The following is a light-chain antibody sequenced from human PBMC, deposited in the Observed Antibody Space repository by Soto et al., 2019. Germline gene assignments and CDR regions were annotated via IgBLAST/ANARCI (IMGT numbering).Light chain of an antibody. CDR2: KAS. Sequence: DIQMTQSPSTLSASVGDRVTITCRASQSISSRLAWYQQKAGKAPKLLIYKASSLESGVPSRFSGSGSGTEFTLTISSLQPDDFAIYYCQQYNSFSYTFGQGTKLEIK. V-gene: IGKV1-5*03. J-gene: IGKJ2*01. CDR3: QQYNSFSYT. CDR1: QSISSR.